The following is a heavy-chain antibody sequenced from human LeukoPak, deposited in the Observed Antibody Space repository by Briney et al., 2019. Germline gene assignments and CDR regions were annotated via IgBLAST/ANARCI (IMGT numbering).Heavy chain of an antibody. Sequence: GGSLRLSCAASGFTFSSYGMHWVRQAPGKGLDWVAFIHHDGSNKYYADSVRGRFTISRDNSKNTLYLQMNSLRAEDTALYYCAKDYADIVARSFDYWGQGTLVTVSS. J-gene: IGHJ4*02. CDR2: IHHDGSNK. CDR3: AKDYADIVARSFDY. V-gene: IGHV3-30*02. D-gene: IGHD5-12*01. CDR1: GFTFSSYG.